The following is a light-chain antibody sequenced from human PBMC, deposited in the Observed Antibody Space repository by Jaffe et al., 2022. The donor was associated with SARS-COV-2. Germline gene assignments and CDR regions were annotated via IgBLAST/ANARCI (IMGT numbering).Light chain of an antibody. J-gene: IGKJ1*01. V-gene: IGKV1-5*03. CDR1: QNINSW. Sequence: DIQVTQSPSTLSASVGDRVTITCRASQNINSWLAWYQQKPGKAPKLLIYKASTLESGVPSRFSGSGSGTEYILTISSLQPDDFATYHCQHYNNYPRTFGQGTKVEIK. CDR2: KAS. CDR3: QHYNNYPRT.